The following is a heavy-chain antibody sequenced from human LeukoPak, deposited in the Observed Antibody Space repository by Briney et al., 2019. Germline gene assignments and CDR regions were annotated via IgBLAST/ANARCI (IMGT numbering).Heavy chain of an antibody. CDR1: GFTFSSYS. V-gene: IGHV3-7*03. J-gene: IGHJ4*02. Sequence: GGSLRLSCAASGFTFSSYSMNWVRQAPGKGLEWVANINRDGNQRNHVDSVKGRFTISRDNAKNSLYLQMDSLTAEDTAVYYCARDSTYSSGSRFYDRFDYWGQGTLVTVSS. D-gene: IGHD2-15*01. CDR2: INRDGNQR. CDR3: ARDSTYSSGSRFYDRFDY.